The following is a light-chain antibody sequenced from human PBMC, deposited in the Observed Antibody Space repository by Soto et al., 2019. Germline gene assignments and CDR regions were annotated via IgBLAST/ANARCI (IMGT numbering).Light chain of an antibody. J-gene: IGKJ1*01. CDR2: NAY. V-gene: IGKV1-5*01. CDR3: QQYNSYSTWT. CDR1: QSINLY. Sequence: DIQMTQSPSTLSASVGDRVTITCRASQSINLYLAWYQQKTGKAPKVLIWNAYTLEGGVPSRFSGSGSGTEFALTISSLQPDDFATYYCQQYNSYSTWTFGQGTKVEIK.